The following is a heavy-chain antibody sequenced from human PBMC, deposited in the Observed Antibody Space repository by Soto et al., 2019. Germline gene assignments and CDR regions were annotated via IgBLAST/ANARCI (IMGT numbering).Heavy chain of an antibody. CDR2: IWYDGSNK. D-gene: IGHD1-1*01. J-gene: IGHJ3*02. Sequence: GGSLRLSCAASGFSFSSYGMHWVRQAPGKGLEWVAVIWYDGSNKYYADSVKGRFTISRDNSKNTLYLQMNSLRAEDTAVYYCARDEVDNWNDSGDAFDIWGQGTMVTVSS. V-gene: IGHV3-33*01. CDR1: GFSFSSYG. CDR3: ARDEVDNWNDSGDAFDI.